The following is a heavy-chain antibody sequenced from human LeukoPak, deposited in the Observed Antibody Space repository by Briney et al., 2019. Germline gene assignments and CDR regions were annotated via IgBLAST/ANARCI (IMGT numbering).Heavy chain of an antibody. CDR1: GGTFSSYA. D-gene: IGHD2-15*01. CDR3: ARYGCNSLACYEDH. J-gene: IGHJ1*01. CDR2: IIPIFGTA. V-gene: IGHV1-69*13. Sequence: GASVKVSCKASGGTFSSYAISWVRQAPGQGLEWMGGIIPIFGTANYAQKFQGRVTITADESTNTAYMELTSLRSDDTAVYYCARYGCNSLACYEDHWGQGTLVTVSS.